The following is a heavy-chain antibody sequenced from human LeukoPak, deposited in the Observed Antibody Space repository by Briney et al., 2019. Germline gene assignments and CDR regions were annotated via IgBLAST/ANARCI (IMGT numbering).Heavy chain of an antibody. V-gene: IGHV4-34*01. Sequence: SETLSLTCAVYGGSFSGYYWSWIRQPPGKGLEWIGEINHSGSTNYNPSLKSRVTISVDTSKNQFSLKLSSVTAADTAVYYCATQSAVVAATSWFDPWGQGTLVTVSS. D-gene: IGHD2-15*01. CDR3: ATQSAVVAATSWFDP. CDR1: GGSFSGYY. J-gene: IGHJ5*02. CDR2: INHSGST.